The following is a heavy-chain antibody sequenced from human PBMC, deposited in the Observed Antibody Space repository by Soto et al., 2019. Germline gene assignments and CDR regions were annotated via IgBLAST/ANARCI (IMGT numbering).Heavy chain of an antibody. CDR3: ASDCSNSAGGGDNWCDP. D-gene: IGHD4-4*01. CDR1: GGSLSSSSSY. CDR2: IYYSGST. J-gene: IGHJ5*02. Sequence: QLQLQESGPGLVKPSETLSLTCTVSGGSLSSSSSYWGWIRQPPGKGLEWVGSIYYSGSTYYNTSLKSRVTISGVTSENQSSLKLSSGTAADTAVYYCASDCSNSAGGGDNWCDPWGQGTLVTVSS. V-gene: IGHV4-39*01.